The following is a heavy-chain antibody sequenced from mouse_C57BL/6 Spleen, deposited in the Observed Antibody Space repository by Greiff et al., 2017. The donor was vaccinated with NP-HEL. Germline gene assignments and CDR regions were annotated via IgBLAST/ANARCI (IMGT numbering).Heavy chain of an antibody. D-gene: IGHD2-10*02. CDR2: INYDGSST. J-gene: IGHJ2*01. Sequence: EVQLVESEGGLVQPGSSMKLSCTASGFTFSDYYMAWVRQVPEKGLEWVANINYDGSSTYYLDSLKSRFIISRDNAKNILYLQMSSLKSEDTATYYCARDRYGNYDYWGQGTTLTVSS. CDR1: GFTFSDYY. V-gene: IGHV5-16*01. CDR3: ARDRYGNYDY.